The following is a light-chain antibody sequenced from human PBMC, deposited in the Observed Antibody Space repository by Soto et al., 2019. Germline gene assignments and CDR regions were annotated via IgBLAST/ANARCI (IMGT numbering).Light chain of an antibody. CDR1: QDIPNS. V-gene: IGKV1-33*01. J-gene: IGKJ2*01. Sequence: IQMTQSPSSLSASLGDRVTITCQASQDIPNSVNWYQQRPGKAPKLLIYDASNLETGVQPRFSGSGSGTYFTFTISSLQPEDIATYYCQHHNGLPTFGQGTKLEI. CDR2: DAS. CDR3: QHHNGLPT.